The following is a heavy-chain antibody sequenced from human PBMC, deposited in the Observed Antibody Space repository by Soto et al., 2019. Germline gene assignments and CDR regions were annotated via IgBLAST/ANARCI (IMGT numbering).Heavy chain of an antibody. V-gene: IGHV4-30-4*01. J-gene: IGHJ5*01. CDR1: GDSISNLDYL. D-gene: IGHD7-27*01. CDR2: IYKSATT. Sequence: SETLSLTCSVSGDSISNLDYLWAWIRQPPGQALEYIGYIYKSATTYYNPSFESRVAISVDTSKSQFSLNVTSVTAADTAVYFCARGRYCLTGRCFPNWFDSWGQGALVTVSS. CDR3: ARGRYCLTGRCFPNWFDS.